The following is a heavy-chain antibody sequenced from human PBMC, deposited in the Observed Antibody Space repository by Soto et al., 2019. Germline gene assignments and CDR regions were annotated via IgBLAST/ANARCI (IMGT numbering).Heavy chain of an antibody. CDR2: ISAYNIDT. J-gene: IGHJ6*02. CDR1: GYRFETYA. D-gene: IGHD3-3*01. CDR3: VRGHGEIIGAMDV. Sequence: ASVKVSCKSSGYRFETYAMSWVRQAPGQGLEWMGWISAYNIDTYYAQKFQDRVTMTTDTSTGTAYMELRSLTSDDTAVYYCVRGHGEIIGAMDVWGQGTTVTVSS. V-gene: IGHV1-18*01.